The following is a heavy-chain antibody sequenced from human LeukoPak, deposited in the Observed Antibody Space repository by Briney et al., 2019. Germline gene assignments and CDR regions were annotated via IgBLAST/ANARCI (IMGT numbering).Heavy chain of an antibody. V-gene: IGHV3-30*18. CDR2: ISYDGSNK. CDR1: GFTFSSYG. J-gene: IGHJ4*02. D-gene: IGHD6-13*01. Sequence: GGSLRLSCAASGFTFSSYGMHWVRQAPGKGLEWVAVISYDGSNKYYADSVKGRFTISRDDSKNTLYLQMNSLRAEDTAVYYCAKALAAAVDYWGQGTLVTVSS. CDR3: AKALAAAVDY.